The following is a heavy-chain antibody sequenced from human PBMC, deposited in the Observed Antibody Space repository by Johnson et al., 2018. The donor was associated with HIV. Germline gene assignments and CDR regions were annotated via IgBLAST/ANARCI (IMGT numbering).Heavy chain of an antibody. Sequence: VHLVESGGGLVQPGGSLRLSCAASGFIFSGYWMNWVRQAPGKGLEWVAGIKYDGSGKFCVDSVKGRFTISRYNAKDSLFLQMNSLRAEDTAVYYCARSNAFDIWGQGTMVTVSS. CDR1: GFIFSGYW. J-gene: IGHJ3*02. V-gene: IGHV3-7*01. CDR2: IKYDGSGK. CDR3: ARSNAFDI.